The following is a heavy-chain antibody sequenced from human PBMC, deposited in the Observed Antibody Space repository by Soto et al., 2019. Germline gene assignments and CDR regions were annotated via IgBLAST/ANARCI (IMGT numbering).Heavy chain of an antibody. J-gene: IGHJ4*02. CDR3: ARLTYYYGSGSFLALDY. Sequence: GGSLRLSCAASGFNVSTNYMTWVRQAPGKGLEWVSYISSTGGTIYYADSVKGRFTISRDNTKNSLYLQMNSLRAEDTAVYYCARLTYYYGSGSFLALDYWGQGTLVTVSS. V-gene: IGHV3-11*04. CDR2: ISSTGGTI. CDR1: GFNVSTNY. D-gene: IGHD3-10*01.